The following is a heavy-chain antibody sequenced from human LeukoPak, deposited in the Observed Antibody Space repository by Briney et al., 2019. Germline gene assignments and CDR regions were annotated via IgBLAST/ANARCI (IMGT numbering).Heavy chain of an antibody. CDR3: ARDFSVTRGDAFDI. V-gene: IGHV1-69*13. CDR2: IIPIFGTA. CDR1: GYTFTSYY. J-gene: IGHJ3*02. Sequence: SVNVSCKASGYTFTSYYMHWVRQAPGQGLEWMGGIIPIFGTANYAQKFQGRVTITADESTSTAYMELSSLRSEDTAVYYCARDFSVTRGDAFDIWGQGTMVTVSS. D-gene: IGHD4-17*01.